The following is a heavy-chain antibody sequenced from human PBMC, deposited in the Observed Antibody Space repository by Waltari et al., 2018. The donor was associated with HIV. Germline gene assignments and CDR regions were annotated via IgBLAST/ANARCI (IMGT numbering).Heavy chain of an antibody. CDR3: ARSSTMVTKGWYFDL. J-gene: IGHJ2*01. CDR1: GGYISRYY. D-gene: IGHD4-17*01. CDR2: IFYSGNT. V-gene: IGHV4-59*01. Sequence: QVQLQESGPGLVKPSETLSLPCSVSGGYISRYYWSWHPQPPGKGLDWVGYIFYSGNTNYNTSLNSRVTISVDTPKNQFSLRLRSVIAADTAIYYCARSSTMVTKGWYFDLWGRGTLVTVSS.